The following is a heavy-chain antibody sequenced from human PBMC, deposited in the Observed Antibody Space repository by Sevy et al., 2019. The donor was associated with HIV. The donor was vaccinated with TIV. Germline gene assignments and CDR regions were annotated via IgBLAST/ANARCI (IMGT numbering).Heavy chain of an antibody. V-gene: IGHV3-33*01. J-gene: IGHJ4*02. Sequence: QLGGSLRLSCAASGFTFSIYGMHWVRQAPGKGLEWVALIWYDGNYKYYADSVKGRFTISRDNSRSTLYLEMNSLRAEDTAVYYCAAGAPVDPAMVGNFDHWGQGALVTVSS. CDR3: AAGAPVDPAMVGNFDH. CDR1: GFTFSIYG. CDR2: IWYDGNYK. D-gene: IGHD5-18*01.